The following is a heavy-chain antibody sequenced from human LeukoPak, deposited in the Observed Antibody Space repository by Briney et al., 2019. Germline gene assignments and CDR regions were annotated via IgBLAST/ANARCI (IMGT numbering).Heavy chain of an antibody. CDR2: INHSVST. CDR1: GGSFSGYY. D-gene: IGHD6-6*01. V-gene: IGHV4-34*01. Sequence: PSETLSLTCAVYGGSFSGYYWSWSRQPPGKGLEWIGEINHSVSTNYIPSLKSRVTISVDTSKNQFSLKLSSVTAADTAVYYCARGLRRSLGTSRSRIAAGRGWAYYFYYWGQGTLVTVSS. CDR3: ARGLRRSLGTSRSRIAAGRGWAYYFYY. J-gene: IGHJ4*02.